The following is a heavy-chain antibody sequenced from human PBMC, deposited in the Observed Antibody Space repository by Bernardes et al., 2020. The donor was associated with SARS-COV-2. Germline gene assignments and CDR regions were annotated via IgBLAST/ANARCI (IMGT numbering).Heavy chain of an antibody. CDR2: IYHSGST. V-gene: IGHV4-4*02. CDR3: ARDATRYSSGWYPGGFQH. Sequence: SETLSLTCAVSGGSISSSNWWSWVRQPPGKGLEWIGEIYHSGSTNYNPSLKSRVTISVDKSKNQFSLKLSSVTAADTAVYYCARDATRYSSGWYPGGFQHWGQGTLVTVSS. D-gene: IGHD6-19*01. CDR1: GGSISSSNW. J-gene: IGHJ1*01.